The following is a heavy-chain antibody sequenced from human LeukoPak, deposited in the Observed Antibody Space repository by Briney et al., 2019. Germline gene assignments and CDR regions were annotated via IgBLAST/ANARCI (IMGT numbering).Heavy chain of an antibody. CDR2: INSDGSST. Sequence: PGGSLRLPCAASGFTFSSYWMHWVRQAPGKGLVWVSRINSDGSSTNYADSVKGRFTISRDNAKNTLHLQMNSLRAEDTAVYYCARGARGSGTASDYWGQGTLVTVSS. J-gene: IGHJ4*02. D-gene: IGHD3-10*01. V-gene: IGHV3-74*01. CDR1: GFTFSSYW. CDR3: ARGARGSGTASDY.